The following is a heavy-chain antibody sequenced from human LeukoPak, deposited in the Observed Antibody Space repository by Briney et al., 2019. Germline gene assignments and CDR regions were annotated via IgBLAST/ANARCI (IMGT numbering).Heavy chain of an antibody. V-gene: IGHV3-7*01. J-gene: IGHJ4*02. CDR2: IEQDGNKK. Sequence: GGSLRLSCATSGFTLSNYWMNWVRQAPGKGLEWVANIEQDGNKKNYVDSVKGRFTISRDNVKNEIYLQMSSLRADDTAVYYCARGRGIALWGQGTLVTVSS. D-gene: IGHD6-13*01. CDR3: ARGRGIAL. CDR1: GFTLSNYW.